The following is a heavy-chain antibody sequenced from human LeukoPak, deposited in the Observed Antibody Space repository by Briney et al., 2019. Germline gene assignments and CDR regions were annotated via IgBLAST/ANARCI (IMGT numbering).Heavy chain of an antibody. J-gene: IGHJ2*01. V-gene: IGHV3-53*05. CDR2: SYSGGSS. Sequence: GGSLRLSCAASGFTVSTNYMSWVRQAPGKGLEWVSVSYSGGSSYYADSVKGRFTISRDNSKNTLYLQMNSLRAEDTAVYFCAREEHYRRYFALWGRGTLVTVSS. CDR1: GFTVSTNY. CDR3: AREEHYRRYFAL. D-gene: IGHD3-16*02.